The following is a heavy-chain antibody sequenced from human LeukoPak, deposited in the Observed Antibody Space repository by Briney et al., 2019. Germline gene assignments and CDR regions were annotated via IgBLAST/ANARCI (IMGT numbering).Heavy chain of an antibody. CDR2: IASDGSST. Sequence: GGSLRLSCAASGFTFSSYWMNWVRQAPGKGLVWVSRIASDGSSTTYADSVKGRFTISRDNSKNTLYLQMNSLRAEDTAVYYCARDQSEGYCTNGVCGIFDYWGQGTLVTVSS. J-gene: IGHJ4*02. CDR1: GFTFSSYW. D-gene: IGHD2-8*01. V-gene: IGHV3-74*01. CDR3: ARDQSEGYCTNGVCGIFDY.